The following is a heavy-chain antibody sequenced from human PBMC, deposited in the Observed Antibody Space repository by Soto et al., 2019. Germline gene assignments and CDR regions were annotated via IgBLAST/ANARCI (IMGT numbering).Heavy chain of an antibody. D-gene: IGHD4-17*01. J-gene: IGHJ3*02. CDR2: ISAYNGNT. CDR3: ARTIYGDYEGIAFDI. CDR1: GYTFTSYG. V-gene: IGHV1-18*01. Sequence: QVQLVQSGAEVKKPGASVKVSCKASGYTFTSYGISWVRQAPGQGLEWMGWISAYNGNTNYAQKLQGRVTMTTDTSTSTAHMELRSLRSDDTAVYYCARTIYGDYEGIAFDIWGQGTMVTVSS.